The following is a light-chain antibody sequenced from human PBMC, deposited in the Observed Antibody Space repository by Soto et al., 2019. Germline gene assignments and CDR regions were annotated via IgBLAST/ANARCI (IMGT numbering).Light chain of an antibody. CDR2: EVS. CDR3: CSYTSANTFV. Sequence: QSALTQPASVSGSPGQSITISCTGTSSDVGGYNYVSWYQHHPGKAPKFMIYEVSNRPSGVSNRFSGSKSGNTASLTISGLQAEDEADYYCCSYTSANTFVFGTGTKVTVL. CDR1: SSDVGGYNY. V-gene: IGLV2-14*01. J-gene: IGLJ1*01.